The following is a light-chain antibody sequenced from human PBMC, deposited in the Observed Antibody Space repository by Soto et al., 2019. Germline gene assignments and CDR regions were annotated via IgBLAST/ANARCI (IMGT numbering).Light chain of an antibody. CDR3: QQYNSYSYT. Sequence: DIPMTQSPCTLSASVGDRVTITCRASQSISSWLAWYQQKPGKAPKLLIYDASSLESRVPSRFNGSRSGTEVPLNISSLQPDDFATYYCQQYNSYSYTFGQGTQLEIK. J-gene: IGKJ2*01. CDR1: QSISSW. V-gene: IGKV1-5*01. CDR2: DAS.